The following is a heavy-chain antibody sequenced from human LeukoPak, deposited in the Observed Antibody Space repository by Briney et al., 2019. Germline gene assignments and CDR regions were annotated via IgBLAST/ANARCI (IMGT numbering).Heavy chain of an antibody. CDR1: GFTFSSYW. V-gene: IGHV3-7*01. J-gene: IGHJ4*02. CDR3: ARNQNDFSTSYPTPSYFDY. Sequence: GGSLRLSCAASGFTFSSYWMSWVRQAPGKGLEWVANIKQDGSEKYYVDSVKGRFTISRDNAKNSLYLQMNSLRAEDTAVYYCARNQNDFSTSYPTPSYFDYWGQGTLVTVSS. D-gene: IGHD3/OR15-3a*01. CDR2: IKQDGSEK.